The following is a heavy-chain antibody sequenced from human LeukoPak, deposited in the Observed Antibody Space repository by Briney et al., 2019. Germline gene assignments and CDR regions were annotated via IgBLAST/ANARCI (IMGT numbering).Heavy chain of an antibody. Sequence: GSSVKVSCKASGGTFSSYAISWVRQARGQGLEWMGGIIPIFGTANYAQKFQGRVTITADESTSTAYMELSSLRSEDAAVYYCASKLGINYYYYYYGMDVWGQGTTVTVSS. CDR3: ASKLGINYYYYYYGMDV. J-gene: IGHJ6*02. V-gene: IGHV1-69*01. D-gene: IGHD7-27*01. CDR2: IIPIFGTA. CDR1: GGTFSSYA.